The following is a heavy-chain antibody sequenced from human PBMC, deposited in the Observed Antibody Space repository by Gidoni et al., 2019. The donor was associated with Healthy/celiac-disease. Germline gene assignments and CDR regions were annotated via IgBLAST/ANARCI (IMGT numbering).Heavy chain of an antibody. D-gene: IGHD3-10*01. J-gene: IGHJ6*02. CDR2: IRSKAYGGTT. CDR1: GFTFGDSA. Sequence: EVQLVESGGGLVQPGRSLRLSCTASGFTFGDSAMSGVRQAPGKGLEWVGFIRSKAYGGTTEYAASVKGRFTISRDDSKSIAYLQMNSLKTEDTAVYYWTRAIGSGSYYKYYYYGMDVWGQGTTVTVSS. V-gene: IGHV3-49*04. CDR3: TRAIGSGSYYKYYYYGMDV.